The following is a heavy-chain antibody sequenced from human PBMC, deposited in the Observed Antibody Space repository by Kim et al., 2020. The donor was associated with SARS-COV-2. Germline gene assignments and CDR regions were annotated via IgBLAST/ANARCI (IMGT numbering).Heavy chain of an antibody. Sequence: GGSLRLSCAASGFTFSSYWMSWVRQAPGKGLEWVANIKQDGSEKYYVDSVKGRFTISRDNAKNSLYLQMNSLRAEDTAVYYCARDGQYYYDSSGYLYYFEYWGQGTLVTFSS. V-gene: IGHV3-7*01. CDR2: IKQDGSEK. CDR1: GFTFSSYW. D-gene: IGHD3-22*01. J-gene: IGHJ4*02. CDR3: ARDGQYYYDSSGYLYYFEY.